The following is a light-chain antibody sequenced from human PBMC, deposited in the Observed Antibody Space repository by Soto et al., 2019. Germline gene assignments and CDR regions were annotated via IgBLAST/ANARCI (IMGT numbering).Light chain of an antibody. Sequence: EIVFTQSPDTLSLSPGERATLSCRASQRVAKFLAWYQQKGGQPPRLLIFDASTRATGVPGRFNGSGSGTAFTLTISSLEPEDFAVYYCQQRTNWPLTFGGGTKVEVK. J-gene: IGKJ4*01. CDR1: QRVAKF. V-gene: IGKV3-11*01. CDR3: QQRTNWPLT. CDR2: DAS.